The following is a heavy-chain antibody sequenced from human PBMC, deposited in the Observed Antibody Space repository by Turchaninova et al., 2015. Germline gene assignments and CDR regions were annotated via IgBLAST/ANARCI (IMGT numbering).Heavy chain of an antibody. V-gene: IGHV5-51*01. CDR3: ARITHDGYVSEYYYYMDV. Sequence: EVQLVPSGAEVTTPGASLKLSCKGSGYLFTSHWTGWVRQVPGKGLEWMGIIYPGDSKTRYSPSFRGQVTVSADKSITTAYLQWSSLKASDTAMYYCARITHDGYVSEYYYYMDVWGQGTTVTVSS. J-gene: IGHJ6*03. CDR2: IYPGDSKT. CDR1: GYLFTSHW. D-gene: IGHD5-18*01.